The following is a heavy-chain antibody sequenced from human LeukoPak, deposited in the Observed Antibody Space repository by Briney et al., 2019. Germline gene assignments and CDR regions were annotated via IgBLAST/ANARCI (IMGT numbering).Heavy chain of an antibody. Sequence: PSETLSLTCGVSGGSFSSYYWSWICQTPEKGVEWIGEIAPGGSTHYSPSLKSRVTISADTSKNELSLKLTSVTAADTAVYYCARRGFYGSWLYWGQGTLVTVSS. J-gene: IGHJ4*02. CDR2: IAPGGST. CDR3: ARRGFYGSWLY. CDR1: GGSFSSYY. V-gene: IGHV4-34*01. D-gene: IGHD3-10*01.